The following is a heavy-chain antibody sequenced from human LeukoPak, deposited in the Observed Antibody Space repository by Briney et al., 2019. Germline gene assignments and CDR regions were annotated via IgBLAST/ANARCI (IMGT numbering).Heavy chain of an antibody. V-gene: IGHV3-23*01. CDR2: ISGSDGSS. CDR1: GFTFSSYA. CDR3: AKGDYSNYVRSYFDY. D-gene: IGHD4-11*01. J-gene: IGHJ4*02. Sequence: GGSLRLSCAASGFTFSSYAMSWVRQAPGKGLEWVSTISGSDGSSYYADSVKGRFTISRDNSKNTLYLQMNSLRAEDTAVYYCAKGDYSNYVRSYFDYWGQGTLVTVSS.